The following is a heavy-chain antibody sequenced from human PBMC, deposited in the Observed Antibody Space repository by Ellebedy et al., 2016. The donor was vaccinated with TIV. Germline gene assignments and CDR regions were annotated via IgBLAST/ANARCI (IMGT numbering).Heavy chain of an antibody. CDR3: ARFSTTLPVTATFDY. D-gene: IGHD2-21*02. V-gene: IGHV4-34*01. Sequence: SETLSLTXAVYGGSFSGYYWSWIRQPPGKGLEWIGEINHSGSTNYNPSLKSRVTISVDTSKNQFSLKLSSVTAADTAVYYCARFSTTLPVTATFDYWGQGTLVTVSS. CDR1: GGSFSGYY. J-gene: IGHJ4*02. CDR2: INHSGST.